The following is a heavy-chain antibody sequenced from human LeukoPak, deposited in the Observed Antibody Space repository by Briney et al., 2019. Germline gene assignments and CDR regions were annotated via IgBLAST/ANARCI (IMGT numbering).Heavy chain of an antibody. CDR3: ARDTMIVATRAFDI. CDR2: IYYSGST. Sequence: KPSETLSLTCTVSGGSISSYYWSWIRQHPGKGLGWIGYIYYSGSTYYNPSLKSRVTISVDTSKNQFSLKLSSVTAADTAVYYCARDTMIVATRAFDIWGQGTMVTVSS. CDR1: GGSISSYY. J-gene: IGHJ3*02. V-gene: IGHV4-59*06. D-gene: IGHD3-22*01.